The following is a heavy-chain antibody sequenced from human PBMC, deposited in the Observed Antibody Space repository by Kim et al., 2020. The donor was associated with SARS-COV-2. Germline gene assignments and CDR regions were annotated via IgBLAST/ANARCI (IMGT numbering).Heavy chain of an antibody. J-gene: IGHJ4*02. V-gene: IGHV3-23*01. CDR1: GFTFSSYA. D-gene: IGHD1-26*01. CDR2: ISGSGGST. CDR3: AKDYARRYGGSYDYPLLGYFDY. Sequence: GGSLRLSCAASGFTFSSYAMSWVRQAPGKGLEWVSAISGSGGSTYYADSVKGRFTISRDNSKNTLYLQMNSLRAEDTAVYYCAKDYARRYGGSYDYPLLGYFDYWGQGTLVTVSS.